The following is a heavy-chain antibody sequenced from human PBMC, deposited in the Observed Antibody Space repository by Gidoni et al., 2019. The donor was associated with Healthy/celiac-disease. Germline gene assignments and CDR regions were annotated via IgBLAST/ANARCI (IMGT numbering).Heavy chain of an antibody. Sequence: EVQLVASGGGLVKPGGSLRLSCAASGFTFRSYSLNWVRQAPGKGLEWVSSISSSSSYIYYADSVKGRFTISRDNAKNSLYLQMNSLRAEDTAVYYCARPHFAAWDSSSSGGFDYWGQGTLVTVSS. CDR3: ARPHFAAWDSSSSGGFDY. V-gene: IGHV3-21*01. J-gene: IGHJ4*02. CDR2: ISSSSSYI. D-gene: IGHD6-6*01. CDR1: GFTFRSYS.